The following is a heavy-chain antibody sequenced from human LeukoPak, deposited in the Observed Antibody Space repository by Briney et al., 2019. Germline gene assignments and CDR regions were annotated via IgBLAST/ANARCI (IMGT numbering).Heavy chain of an antibody. V-gene: IGHV3-23*01. CDR3: AKDLERGLSVEDY. CDR2: ISGSGGST. D-gene: IGHD3-3*01. J-gene: IGHJ4*02. Sequence: GGSLRLSCAASGFTFINYAMSWVRQAPGKGLEWVSAISGSGGSTYYADSVKGRFTISRDNSKNTLYLQMNSLRAEDTAVYYCAKDLERGLSVEDYWGQGTLVTVSS. CDR1: GFTFINYA.